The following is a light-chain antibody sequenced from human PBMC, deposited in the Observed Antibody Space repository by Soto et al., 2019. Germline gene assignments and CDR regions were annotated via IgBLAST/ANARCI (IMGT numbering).Light chain of an antibody. CDR2: GAS. J-gene: IGKJ1*01. CDR3: QQYGSSPPRT. Sequence: EIVMTQSPATLSVSPVDRATLSFRASQSVSSNLAWYQQKPGQAPRLLIYGASTRATDVPDRFSGSGSGADFTLSIRRLEPEDFAVYYCQQYGSSPPRTCGQGTKVDIK. V-gene: IGKV3-20*01. CDR1: QSVSSN.